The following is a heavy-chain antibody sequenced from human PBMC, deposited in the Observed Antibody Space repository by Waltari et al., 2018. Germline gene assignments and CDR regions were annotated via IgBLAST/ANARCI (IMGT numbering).Heavy chain of an antibody. CDR1: GGSISSSPND. D-gene: IGHD5-12*01. J-gene: IGHJ5*02. CDR2: IYYTGST. Sequence: QLLLQESGPGLVMPSETLSLTRTVPGGSISSSPNDWGWIRQSPGTGLEWSGNIYYTGSTYYNPTLKSRVTISGDMSTNQFSLKLSSVTAADAAVYYCARHWKKSGYRFDPWGRGTLVTVSS. CDR3: ARHWKKSGYRFDP. V-gene: IGHV4-39*01.